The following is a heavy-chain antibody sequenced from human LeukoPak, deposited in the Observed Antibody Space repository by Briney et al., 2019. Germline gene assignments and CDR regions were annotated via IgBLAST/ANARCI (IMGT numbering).Heavy chain of an antibody. J-gene: IGHJ5*02. CDR2: IIPIFGIA. V-gene: IGHV1-69*04. CDR1: GGTFSSYA. CDR3: ARDGDYYGSGSYYNEDWFDP. Sequence: ASVKVSCKASGGTFSSYAISWVRQAPGQGLEWMGRIIPIFGIANYAQKFQGRVTITAGKSTSTAYMELSSLRSEDTAVYYCARDGDYYGSGSYYNEDWFDPWGQGTLVTVSS. D-gene: IGHD3-10*01.